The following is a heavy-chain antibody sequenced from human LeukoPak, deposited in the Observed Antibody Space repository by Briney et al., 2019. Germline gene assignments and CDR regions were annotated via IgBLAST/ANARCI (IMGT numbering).Heavy chain of an antibody. CDR3: ARGGYCTNGVCSNYYYMDV. D-gene: IGHD2-8*01. J-gene: IGHJ6*03. Sequence: SETLSLTCTVSGGSMSTYYWSWIRQSPGKGLEWIGNIYYSGSTNYNPSLKSRITISVDTSKNQFSLKLSSVTAADTAVYYCARGGYCTNGVCSNYYYMDVWGKGTTVTVSS. V-gene: IGHV4-59*01. CDR2: IYYSGST. CDR1: GGSMSTYY.